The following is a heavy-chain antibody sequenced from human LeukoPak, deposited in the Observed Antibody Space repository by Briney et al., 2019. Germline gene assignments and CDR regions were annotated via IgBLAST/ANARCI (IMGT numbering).Heavy chain of an antibody. CDR1: GFTFSSNY. J-gene: IGHJ4*02. Sequence: PGGSLRLSCAASGFTFSSNYMSWIRQAPGKGLEGVSYINSGDSTVYYADSVKGRFTISRDNAKNSLYLQMNSLRAEDTAVYYCAREGHSSSWYSVSFDYWGQGTLVTVSS. CDR3: AREGHSSSWYSVSFDY. D-gene: IGHD6-13*01. CDR2: INSGDSTV. V-gene: IGHV3-11*04.